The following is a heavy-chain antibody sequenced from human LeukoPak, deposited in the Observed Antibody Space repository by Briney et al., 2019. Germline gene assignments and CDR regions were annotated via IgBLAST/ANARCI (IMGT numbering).Heavy chain of an antibody. V-gene: IGHV3-9*01. J-gene: IGHJ3*02. Sequence: PGGSLRLSCAASGFTFDDYAMHWVRQAPGKGLEWVSGISWNSGSIGYADSVKGRFTISRDNAKNSLYLQMNSLRAEDTALYYCVKDITGLDYYDSSGGVFDIWGQGTMVTVSS. D-gene: IGHD3-22*01. CDR1: GFTFDDYA. CDR3: VKDITGLDYYDSSGGVFDI. CDR2: ISWNSGSI.